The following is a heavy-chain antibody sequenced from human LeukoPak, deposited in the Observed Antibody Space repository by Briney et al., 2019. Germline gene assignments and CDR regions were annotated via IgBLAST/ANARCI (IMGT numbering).Heavy chain of an antibody. CDR2: IYYSGST. V-gene: IGHV4-39*01. J-gene: IGHJ3*02. D-gene: IGHD3-22*01. Sequence: SETLSLTCTVSGGSISSSSYYWGWIRQSPGKGLEWIGSIYYSGSTYYNPSLKSRVTISVDTSKNQFSLKLSSVTAADTAVYYCARQELSATTIVVPDAFDIWGQGTMVTVSS. CDR1: GGSISSSSYY. CDR3: ARQELSATTIVVPDAFDI.